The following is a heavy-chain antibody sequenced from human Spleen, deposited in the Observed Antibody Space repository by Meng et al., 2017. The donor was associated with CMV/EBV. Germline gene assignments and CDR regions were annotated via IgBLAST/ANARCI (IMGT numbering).Heavy chain of an antibody. V-gene: IGHV3-15*01. Sequence: GESLKIYCSASGLIFSNVWMNWVRQAPGKGLEWVGRIRSKIDGGTPEIAALVKDRFTMSRDASMNTAYLHLVSLKTGNTAIYYCTTGEWDTRGYFHYWGQGALVTVSS. CDR3: TTGEWDTRGYFHY. D-gene: IGHD1-26*01. J-gene: IGHJ4*02. CDR1: GLIFSNVW. CDR2: IRSKIDGGTP.